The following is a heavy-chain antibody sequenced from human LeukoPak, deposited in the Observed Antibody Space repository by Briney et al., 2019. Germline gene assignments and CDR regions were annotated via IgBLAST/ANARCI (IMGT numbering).Heavy chain of an antibody. D-gene: IGHD3-16*01. J-gene: IGHJ4*02. CDR2: IFYSGST. V-gene: IGHV4-59*01. CDR1: GGSISPYY. Sequence: PSETLSLTCTVSGGSISPYYWSWLRQPPGKRLEWIGYIFYSGSTSFSPSLKSRVTMSVDTSKNQFSLKLSSVTAADTAVYYCARFGGRDYWGQGTLVTVSS. CDR3: ARFGGRDY.